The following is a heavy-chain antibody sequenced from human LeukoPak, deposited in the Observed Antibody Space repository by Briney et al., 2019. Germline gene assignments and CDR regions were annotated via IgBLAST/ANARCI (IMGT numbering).Heavy chain of an antibody. Sequence: ASVKVSCKASGYTFTSYGISWVRQAPGQGLEWMGWISAYNGNTNYAQKLQGRVTMTTDTSTSTAYMELRSLRSDDTAVYYCARDLHYYDSSGHQGLFDYWGQGTLVTVSS. CDR3: ARDLHYYDSSGHQGLFDY. J-gene: IGHJ4*02. CDR1: GYTFTSYG. CDR2: ISAYNGNT. D-gene: IGHD3-22*01. V-gene: IGHV1-18*01.